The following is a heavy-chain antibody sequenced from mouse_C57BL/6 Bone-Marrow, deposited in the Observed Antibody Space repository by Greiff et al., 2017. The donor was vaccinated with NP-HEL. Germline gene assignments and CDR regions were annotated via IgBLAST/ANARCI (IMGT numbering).Heavy chain of an antibody. CDR3: ARPDDYDEGFAY. CDR2: INPDSSTI. Sequence: EVKFIESGGGLVQPGGSLKLSCAASGIDFSRYWMSWVRRAPGKGLEWIGEINPDSSTINYAPSLKDKFIISRDNAKNTLYLQMSKVRSEDTALYYCARPDDYDEGFAYWGQGTLVTVSA. J-gene: IGHJ3*01. D-gene: IGHD2-4*01. V-gene: IGHV4-1*01. CDR1: GIDFSRYW.